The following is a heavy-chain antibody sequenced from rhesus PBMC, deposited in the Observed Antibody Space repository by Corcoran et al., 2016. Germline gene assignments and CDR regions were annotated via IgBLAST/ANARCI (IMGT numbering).Heavy chain of an antibody. D-gene: IGHD6-25*01. CDR1: GGSISGYY. Sequence: QVQLQESGPGLVKPSETLSLTCAVSGGSISGYYWSWLRQPPGKGLEWIGNMVGNIAGTNYNPSLKSRVTISKDTSKNQFSLKLSSVTAADTAVYYCARESGSWNGDRFDVWGPGVLVTVSS. V-gene: IGHV4-81*01. J-gene: IGHJ5-1*01. CDR2: MVGNIAGT. CDR3: ARESGSWNGDRFDV.